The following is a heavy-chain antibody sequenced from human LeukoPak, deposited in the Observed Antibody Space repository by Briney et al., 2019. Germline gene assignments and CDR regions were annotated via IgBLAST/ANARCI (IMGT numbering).Heavy chain of an antibody. V-gene: IGHV3-21*01. Sequence: GGSLRLSCAASGFTFSSYAMHWVRQAPGKGLEWVSSITSGTTYIYYADSVRGRFTLSRDNAKNSLYLQMNSLRAEDTAVYYCARWPYSSSYYFDYWGQGTLVTVSS. D-gene: IGHD6-6*01. J-gene: IGHJ4*02. CDR3: ARWPYSSSYYFDY. CDR2: ITSGTTYI. CDR1: GFTFSSYA.